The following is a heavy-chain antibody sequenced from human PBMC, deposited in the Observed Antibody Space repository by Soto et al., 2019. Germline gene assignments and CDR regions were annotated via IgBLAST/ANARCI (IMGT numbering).Heavy chain of an antibody. J-gene: IGHJ4*02. D-gene: IGHD6-13*01. CDR3: ATVRSSSWVDFDY. CDR2: ISGNGAST. V-gene: IGHV3-23*01. CDR1: GFTFSSYA. Sequence: EVQLLESGGGLVQPGGSLRLSCAASGFTFSSYALTWVRQAPGKGREWVSTISGNGASTYYADSVKGRFTISRDNSKNTLYLQMNSLRAGDTAVYYCATVRSSSWVDFDYWGQGALVTVSS.